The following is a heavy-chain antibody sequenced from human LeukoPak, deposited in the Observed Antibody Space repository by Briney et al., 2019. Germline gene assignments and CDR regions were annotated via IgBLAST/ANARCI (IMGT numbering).Heavy chain of an antibody. CDR2: ISYDGSNK. D-gene: IGHD4-17*01. V-gene: IGHV3-30*19. Sequence: PGGSLRLSSAASGFTFSSYGMRWVRQAPGKGLEWVAVISYDGSNKYYADSVKGRFTISRDNSKNTLYLQMNSLRAEDTAVYYSARNRTTHAFDIWGQGTMVTVSS. CDR3: ARNRTTHAFDI. CDR1: GFTFSSYG. J-gene: IGHJ3*02.